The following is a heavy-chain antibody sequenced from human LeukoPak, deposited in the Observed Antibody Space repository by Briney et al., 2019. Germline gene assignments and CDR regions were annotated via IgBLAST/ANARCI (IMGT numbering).Heavy chain of an antibody. CDR2: IKSKTDGGTT. D-gene: IGHD6-13*01. J-gene: IGHJ4*02. V-gene: IGHV3-15*01. Sequence: PGGSLRLSCAASGFIFSNAWMSWDRQAPGKGLEWVGRIKSKTDGGTTDYAAPVKGRFTISRDDSKNTLYLQMSSLKTEDTAVYYCTSITPAGYLDYWGQGTLVTVSS. CDR3: TSITPAGYLDY. CDR1: GFIFSNAW.